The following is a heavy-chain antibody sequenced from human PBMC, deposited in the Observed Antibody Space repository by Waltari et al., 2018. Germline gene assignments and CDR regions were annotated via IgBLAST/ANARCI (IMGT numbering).Heavy chain of an antibody. D-gene: IGHD2-2*01. CDR2: SIPDLVVV. CDR1: GGTFGAYT. J-gene: IGHJ3*02. Sequence: QVQLVQSGAELKKPRSSVNVSCEAPGGTFGAYTFTWVRQAPGQGLEWMGRSIPDLVVVNYEQKFRGRVTITADKSSSTVYMVLRSLTYEDTAVYYCARPGDTYATHDALDIWGQGSMVTVSS. V-gene: IGHV1-69*02. CDR3: ARPGDTYATHDALDI.